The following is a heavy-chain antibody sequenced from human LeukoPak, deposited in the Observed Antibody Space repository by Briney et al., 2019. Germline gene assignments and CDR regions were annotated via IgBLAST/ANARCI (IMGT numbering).Heavy chain of an antibody. CDR2: IYSGGTT. V-gene: IGHV3-66*01. CDR3: ARGSTGHDPIFDY. Sequence: TGGSLRLSCAASGFTVSSHYMSWVRQAPGKGLEWVSVIYSGGTTYYADSVKGRFTISRDNSKNTLFLQMNSLRAEDTAVYYCARGSTGHDPIFDYWGQGTLVTVSS. J-gene: IGHJ4*02. CDR1: GFTVSSHY. D-gene: IGHD2-8*02.